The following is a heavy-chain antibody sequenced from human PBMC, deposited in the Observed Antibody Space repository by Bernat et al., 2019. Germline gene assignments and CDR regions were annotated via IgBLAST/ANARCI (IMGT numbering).Heavy chain of an antibody. Sequence: QVQLVESGGGLVKPGGSLRLSCAASGFTFSDYYMSWIRQAPGKGLEWVSYISSSSSYTNYADSVKGRFTISRDNAKNSLYLQMNSLRAEDMAVYYCARHQSGSGYYPYYFDYWGQGTLVTVSS. J-gene: IGHJ4*02. CDR3: ARHQSGSGYYPYYFDY. D-gene: IGHD3-22*01. CDR1: GFTFSDYY. CDR2: ISSSSSYT. V-gene: IGHV3-11*06.